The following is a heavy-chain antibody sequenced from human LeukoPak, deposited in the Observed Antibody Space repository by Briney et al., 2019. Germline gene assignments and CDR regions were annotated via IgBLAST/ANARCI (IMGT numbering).Heavy chain of an antibody. CDR2: INPNSGGT. CDR3: ARDEGGSYRPDY. CDR1: GYTFTGYY. J-gene: IGHJ4*02. Sequence: ASVKVSCKASGYTFTGYYMHWVRQAPGQGLEWMGWINPNSGGTNYAQKFQGRVTMTRDTSISTAYMELSRLRSDDTAVYYCARDEGGSYRPDYWGQGTLVTVSS. V-gene: IGHV1-2*02. D-gene: IGHD1-26*01.